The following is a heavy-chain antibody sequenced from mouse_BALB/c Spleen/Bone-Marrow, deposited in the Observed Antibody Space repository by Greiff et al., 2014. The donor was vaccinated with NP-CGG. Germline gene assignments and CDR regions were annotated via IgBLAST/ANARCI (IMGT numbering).Heavy chain of an antibody. CDR2: ISSGSSTI. CDR1: GFTFSSFG. CDR3: ARDDYDYAMDY. V-gene: IGHV5-17*02. D-gene: IGHD2-4*01. J-gene: IGHJ4*01. Sequence: EVKLVESGGGLVQPGGSRKLSCAASGFTFSSFGMHWVRQAPEKGLEWAAYISSGSSTIYYADTVKGRFTISRDNPKNTLFLQMTSLRSEDTAMYYCARDDYDYAMDYWGQGTSVTVSS.